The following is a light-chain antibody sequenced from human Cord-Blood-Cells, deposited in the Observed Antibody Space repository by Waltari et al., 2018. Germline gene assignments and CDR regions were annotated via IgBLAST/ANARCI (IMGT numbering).Light chain of an antibody. CDR2: QDS. CDR3: QAWDSSTVV. Sequence: SYELTQPPSGSVSPGQTASITCSGDQLGDKYACWYQQKPGQSPVLVIYQDSKRPSGIPGRFSGSNSGNTAPLTISGTQAMDEADYYCQAWDSSTVVFGGGTKLTVL. J-gene: IGLJ2*01. CDR1: QLGDKY. V-gene: IGLV3-1*01.